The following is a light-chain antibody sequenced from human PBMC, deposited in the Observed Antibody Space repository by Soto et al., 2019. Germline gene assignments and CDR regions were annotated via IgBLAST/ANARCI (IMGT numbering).Light chain of an antibody. CDR3: QSYDSSLSAVV. Sequence: QLVLTQPPSVSGAPGQRVTISCTGSSSNIGAGYDVHWYQQLPGTAPKLLIYGNSNRPSGVPDRFSGSKSGTSASLAITGLQAEDEVDYYCQSYDSSLSAVVFGGGTKVTVL. V-gene: IGLV1-40*01. J-gene: IGLJ2*01. CDR2: GNS. CDR1: SSNIGAGYD.